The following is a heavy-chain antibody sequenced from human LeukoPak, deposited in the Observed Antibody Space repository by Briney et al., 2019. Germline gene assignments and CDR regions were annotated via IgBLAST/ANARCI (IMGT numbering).Heavy chain of an antibody. CDR2: IKQDGSEK. D-gene: IGHD3-10*02. J-gene: IGHJ6*04. V-gene: IGHV3-7*02. CDR3: AELGITMIGGV. Sequence: GESLKISCQASGYSFSTYWIGWVRQIPGRRLEWVANIKQDGSEKYYVDSVKGRFTISRDNAKNSLYLQMNSLRAEDTAVYYCAELGITMIGGVWGKGTTVTISS. CDR1: GYSFSTYW.